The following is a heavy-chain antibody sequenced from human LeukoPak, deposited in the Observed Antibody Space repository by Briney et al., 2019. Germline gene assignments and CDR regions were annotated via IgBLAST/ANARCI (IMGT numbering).Heavy chain of an antibody. Sequence: PSETLSLTCTVSGGSISSGDYYWSWIRQPPGKGLEWIGYIYYSGSTYYNPSLKSRVTISVDTSKNQFSLKLSSVTAADTAVYYCARDREGYSSSWYMSGHTTAGYDAFDIWGQGTMVTVSS. D-gene: IGHD6-13*01. J-gene: IGHJ3*02. CDR3: ARDREGYSSSWYMSGHTTAGYDAFDI. CDR2: IYYSGST. V-gene: IGHV4-30-4*01. CDR1: GGSISSGDYY.